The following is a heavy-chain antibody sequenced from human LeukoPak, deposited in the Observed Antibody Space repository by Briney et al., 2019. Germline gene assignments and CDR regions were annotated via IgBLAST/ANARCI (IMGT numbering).Heavy chain of an antibody. J-gene: IGHJ6*03. CDR1: RFTFSNYS. D-gene: IGHD4-17*01. V-gene: IGHV3-21*01. Sequence: PGGSLRLSCAASRFTFSNYSINWVRQAPGKGLEWVLSISTGSDYMYYADSVKGRFTISRDNAKNSLYLQMNSLRAEDTAVYYCARDDGDPYYYMDVWGKGTTVTISS. CDR3: ARDDGDPYYYMDV. CDR2: ISTGSDYM.